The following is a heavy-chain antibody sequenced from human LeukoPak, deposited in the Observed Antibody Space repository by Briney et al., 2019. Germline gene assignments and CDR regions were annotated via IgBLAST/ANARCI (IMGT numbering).Heavy chain of an antibody. D-gene: IGHD6-13*01. V-gene: IGHV1-46*01. Sequence: ASVKVSCKASGYTFTSYYMHWVRQAPGQGLEWMGIINPSGGCTSYAQKFQGRVTMTRDTSTSTVYMELSSLRSEDTAVYYCASSSSWYCFDIWGQGTMVTVSS. J-gene: IGHJ3*02. CDR3: ASSSSWYCFDI. CDR1: GYTFTSYY. CDR2: INPSGGCT.